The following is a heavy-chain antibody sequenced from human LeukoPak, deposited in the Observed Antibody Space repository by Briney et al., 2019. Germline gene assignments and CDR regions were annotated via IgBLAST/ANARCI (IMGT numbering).Heavy chain of an antibody. D-gene: IGHD3-22*01. V-gene: IGHV4-59*11. CDR2: IYYTGST. CDR3: ARASSGYSLFDY. J-gene: IGHJ4*02. CDR1: DGSISTHY. Sequence: SETLSLTCTVSDGSISTHYWSWIRQPPGKGLEWIGYIYYTGSTNYNPSLKSRVTISVDTSKNQFSLKLSSVTAADTAMYYCARASSGYSLFDYWGQGTLVTVSS.